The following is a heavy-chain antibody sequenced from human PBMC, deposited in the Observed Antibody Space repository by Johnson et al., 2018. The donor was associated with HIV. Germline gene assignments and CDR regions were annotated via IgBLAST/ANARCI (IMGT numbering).Heavy chain of an antibody. V-gene: IGHV3-11*04. CDR3: ARPFRIAAYGGSDAFDI. J-gene: IGHJ3*02. CDR2: ISSSGSTI. CDR1: GFSFNDYY. Sequence: QVQLVESGGGVVRPGGSLRLSCAASGFSFNDYYMSWIRQAPGKGLEWVSYISSSGSTIYYTDSVKGRLTISRDNAKKSLYLQMNSLRTDDSAVYYCARPFRIAAYGGSDAFDIWGQGTMVTVSS. D-gene: IGHD6-13*01.